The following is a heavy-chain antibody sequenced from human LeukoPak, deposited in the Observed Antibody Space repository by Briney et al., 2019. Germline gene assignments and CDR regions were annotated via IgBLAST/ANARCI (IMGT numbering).Heavy chain of an antibody. Sequence: SETLSLTCAVSGYSISSGYYWGWIRRPPGKGLEWIGSIYHSGSTYYNPSLKSRVTISVDTSKNQFSLKLSSVTAADTAVYYCARGGFYYDILTGYLTWGQGTLVTVSS. CDR3: ARGGFYYDILTGYLT. D-gene: IGHD3-9*01. CDR2: IYHSGST. CDR1: GYSISSGYY. V-gene: IGHV4-38-2*01. J-gene: IGHJ5*02.